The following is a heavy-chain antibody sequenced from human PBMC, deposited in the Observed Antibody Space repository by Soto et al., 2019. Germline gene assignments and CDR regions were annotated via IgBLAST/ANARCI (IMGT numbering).Heavy chain of an antibody. V-gene: IGHV3-53*01. CDR2: FESGGSI. CDR3: ARAGVTPDFFDX. J-gene: IGHJ4*02. CDR1: GFSVRTNY. Sequence: GGSLRLSCVASGFSVRTNYMTWVRQAPGKGLEWVSVFESGGSIYYADSVKGRFIISRDNSKNTLDLQMNNLRAEDTAVYYCARAGVTPDFFDXWGQGTLVTVSX. D-gene: IGHD3-10*01.